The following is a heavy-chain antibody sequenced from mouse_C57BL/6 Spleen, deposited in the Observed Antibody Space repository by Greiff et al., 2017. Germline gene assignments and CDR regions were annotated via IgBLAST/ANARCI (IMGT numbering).Heavy chain of an antibody. Sequence: QVQLQQPGAELVKPGASVKMSCKASGYTFTSYWITWVKQRPGQGLEWIGDIYPGSGSTNYNENVKSKATLTVDTSSSTAYMQLSSLTSEDSAVYYCARWSDHYYGSSFDYWGQGTTLTVSS. J-gene: IGHJ2*01. D-gene: IGHD1-1*01. CDR1: GYTFTSYW. V-gene: IGHV1-55*01. CDR3: ARWSDHYYGSSFDY. CDR2: IYPGSGST.